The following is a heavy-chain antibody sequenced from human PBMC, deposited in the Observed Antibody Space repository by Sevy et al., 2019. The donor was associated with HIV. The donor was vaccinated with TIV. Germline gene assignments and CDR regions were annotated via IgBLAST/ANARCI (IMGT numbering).Heavy chain of an antibody. CDR1: GFTFSDYN. J-gene: IGHJ6*02. D-gene: IGHD3-10*01. V-gene: IGHV3-21*01. CDR3: ASETSYFGAGIYYGMDV. Sequence: GGSLRLSCAASGFTFSDYNMNWVRQAPGKGLEWVSSISSISNYIYYVDSVKGRFTISRDSAKNSLYLKMNSLRAEDTVMYYCASETSYFGAGIYYGMDVRSQGTTVTVS. CDR2: ISSISNYI.